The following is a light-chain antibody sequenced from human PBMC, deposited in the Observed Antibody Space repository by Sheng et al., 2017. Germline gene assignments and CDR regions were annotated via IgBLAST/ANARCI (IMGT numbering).Light chain of an antibody. V-gene: IGKV3-15*01. J-gene: IGKJ2*01. CDR3: QQYNNWYT. Sequence: EIVMTQSPATLSVSPGERATLSSRASQSVSSNLAWYQQKPGQAPRLLIYGASTRATDIPARFSGSGSGTEFTLTISSLQSEDFAVYYCQQYNNWYTFGQGTKLEI. CDR1: QSVSSN. CDR2: GAS.